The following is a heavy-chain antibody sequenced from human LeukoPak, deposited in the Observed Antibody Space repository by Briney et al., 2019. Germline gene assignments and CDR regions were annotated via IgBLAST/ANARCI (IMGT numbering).Heavy chain of an antibody. CDR1: GFTVSSNS. CDR2: ISSSSSYI. V-gene: IGHV3-21*01. J-gene: IGHJ4*02. Sequence: GGSLRLSCTVSGFTVSSNSMSWVRQAPGKGLEWVSSISSSSSYIYYADSVKGRFTISRDNAKNSLYLQMNSLRAEDTAVYYCASLVAKDYWGQGTLVTVSS. CDR3: ASLVAKDY. D-gene: IGHD5-12*01.